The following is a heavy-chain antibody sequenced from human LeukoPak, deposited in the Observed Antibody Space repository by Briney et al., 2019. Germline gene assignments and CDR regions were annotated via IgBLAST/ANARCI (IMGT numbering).Heavy chain of an antibody. Sequence: GGSLRLSCAASGFTFSSYSMKWVRQAPGKGLEWVAVIWHDGSDEYYADSVQGRFTISRDNSKNTLYLQMNSLRAEDTAVYYCARGRIAVSVFDFWGQGTLVTVSS. CDR3: ARGRIAVSVFDF. CDR1: GFTFSSYS. D-gene: IGHD6-19*01. CDR2: IWHDGSDE. V-gene: IGHV3-33*08. J-gene: IGHJ4*02.